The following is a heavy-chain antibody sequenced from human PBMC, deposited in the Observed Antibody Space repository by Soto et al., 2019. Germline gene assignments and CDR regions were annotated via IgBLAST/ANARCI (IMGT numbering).Heavy chain of an antibody. Sequence: ASVKVSCKASGYTFTSYDINWVRQATGQGLEWMGWMNPNSGNTGYAQKFQGRVTMTRNTSISTAYMELSSLRSEDTAVYYCARGLEVAPGEYDFWSGEPYYYYGMDVWGQGTTVTVS. D-gene: IGHD3-3*01. V-gene: IGHV1-8*01. CDR3: ARGLEVAPGEYDFWSGEPYYYYGMDV. CDR2: MNPNSGNT. J-gene: IGHJ6*02. CDR1: GYTFTSYD.